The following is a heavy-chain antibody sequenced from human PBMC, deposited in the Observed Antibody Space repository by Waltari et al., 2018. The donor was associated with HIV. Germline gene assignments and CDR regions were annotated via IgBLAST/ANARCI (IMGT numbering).Heavy chain of an antibody. D-gene: IGHD3-22*01. J-gene: IGHJ4*02. Sequence: EVQLVESRGGLVQAGGSLILPCPATDFTFNNHWMPWVRQAPGKGLEWVAKIKEDESEKYYVESVKGRFTISRDYAKNALFLQMNSLRAEDTAVYYCAREALYDSSGYYFDYWGQGTLVTVSS. CDR2: IKEDESEK. CDR1: DFTFNNHW. CDR3: AREALYDSSGYYFDY. V-gene: IGHV3-7*01.